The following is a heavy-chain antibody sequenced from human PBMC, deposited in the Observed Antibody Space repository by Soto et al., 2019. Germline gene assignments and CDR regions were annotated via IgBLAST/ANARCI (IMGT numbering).Heavy chain of an antibody. CDR3: ARVGSFSGCRVWSFFDY. CDR2: ISAYNGNT. D-gene: IGHD6-19*01. Sequence: QVQLVQSGAEVKKPGASVKVSCKASGYTFTSYGISWVRQAPGQGLEWMGWISAYNGNTNYAQKLQGRVTMTTDTSTSTVYMELRSLRSDDTAVYYCARVGSFSGCRVWSFFDYWGQGTLVTVSS. CDR1: GYTFTSYG. J-gene: IGHJ4*02. V-gene: IGHV1-18*01.